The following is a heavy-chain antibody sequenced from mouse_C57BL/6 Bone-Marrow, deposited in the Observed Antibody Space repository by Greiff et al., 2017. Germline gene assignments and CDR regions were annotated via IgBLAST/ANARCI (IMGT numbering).Heavy chain of an antibody. D-gene: IGHD4-1*01. CDR1: GYTFTSYW. J-gene: IGHJ3*01. CDR2: IGPNSGGT. V-gene: IGHV1-72*01. CDR3: ARNWFSWFAY. Sequence: QVQLQQPGAELVQPGASLKLSCKASGYTFTSYWMHLVKLRPGRGLAWIGRIGPNSGGTKYNARFKSKATLTVDKPSSTAYMQLSSLTSEDSAVYYCARNWFSWFAYWGQGTLVTVSA.